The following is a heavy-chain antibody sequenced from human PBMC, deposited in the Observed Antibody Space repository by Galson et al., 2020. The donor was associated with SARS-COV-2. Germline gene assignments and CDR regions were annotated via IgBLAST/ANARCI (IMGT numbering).Heavy chain of an antibody. CDR1: GGSISSSSYY. CDR3: ARDVNYYANWFDP. J-gene: IGHJ5*02. CDR2: IYYRGST. Sequence: SETLSLTCTVSGGSISSSSYYWGWIRQPPGKGLEWIGSIYYRGSTYYNPSLKSRVTISVDTSKNQFSLKLSSVTAADTAVYYCARDVNYYANWFDPWGQGTLVTVSS. V-gene: IGHV4-39*07. D-gene: IGHD3-10*01.